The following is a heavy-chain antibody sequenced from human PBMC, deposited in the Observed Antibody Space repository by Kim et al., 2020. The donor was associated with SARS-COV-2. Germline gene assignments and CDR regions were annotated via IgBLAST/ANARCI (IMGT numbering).Heavy chain of an antibody. V-gene: IGHV4-59*01. CDR3: ARVSFDAFDF. Sequence: HYNPALRGRVTISPDASKNQFSLRLSSVTAADTAVYFCARVSFDAFDFWGQGTTVIVSS. J-gene: IGHJ3*01.